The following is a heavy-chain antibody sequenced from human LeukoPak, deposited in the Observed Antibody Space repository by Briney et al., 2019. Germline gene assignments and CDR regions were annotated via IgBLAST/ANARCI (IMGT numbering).Heavy chain of an antibody. D-gene: IGHD6-6*01. CDR3: ATHGGSSPTTGYYMDV. CDR1: GYTFTSYA. V-gene: IGHV7-4-1*02. Sequence: GASVKVSCKASGYTFTSYAMNWVRQAPGQGLEWMGWINTNTGNPTYAQGFTGRFVFSLDTSVSTAYLQISSLKAEDTAVYYCATHGGSSPTTGYYMDVWGKGTTVTVSS. CDR2: INTNTGNP. J-gene: IGHJ6*03.